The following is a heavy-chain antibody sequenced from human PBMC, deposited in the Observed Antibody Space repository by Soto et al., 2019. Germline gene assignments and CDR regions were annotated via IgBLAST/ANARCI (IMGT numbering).Heavy chain of an antibody. J-gene: IGHJ6*02. Sequence: SVKVSCKASGGTFSSYSISWVRQAPGQGLEWMGGIIPIFGTANYAQKFQGRVTITADESTSTAYMELSSLRSEDTAVYYCARSIVRSNSDYYYYYYGMDVWGQGTTVTVSS. CDR1: GGTFSSYS. CDR3: ARSIVRSNSDYYYYYYGMDV. V-gene: IGHV1-69*13. D-gene: IGHD1-26*01. CDR2: IIPIFGTA.